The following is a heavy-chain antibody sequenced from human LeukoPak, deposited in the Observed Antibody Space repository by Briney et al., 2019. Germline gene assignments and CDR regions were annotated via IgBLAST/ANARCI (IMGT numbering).Heavy chain of an antibody. V-gene: IGHV4-38-2*02. Sequence: PSETLSLTCAVSGYSISSGYYWGWIRQPPGKGLEWIGSIYHSGSTYYNPSLKSRVTISVDTSKNQFSLKLSSVTAADTAVYYCARDLSGIAVAGTGHWGQGTLVTVSS. CDR2: IYHSGST. CDR3: ARDLSGIAVAGTGH. D-gene: IGHD6-19*01. CDR1: GYSISSGYY. J-gene: IGHJ4*02.